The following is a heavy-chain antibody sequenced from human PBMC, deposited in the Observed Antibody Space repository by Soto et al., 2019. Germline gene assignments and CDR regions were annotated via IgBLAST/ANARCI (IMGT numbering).Heavy chain of an antibody. V-gene: IGHV3-30-3*01. J-gene: IGHJ3*02. CDR2: ISYDGSNK. Sequence: GGSLRLSCAASGFTFSSYAMHWVRQAPGKGLEWVAVISYDGSNKYYADSVKGRFTISRDNSKNTLYLQMNSLRAEDTAVYYCARVFDYDSSGYYLRGAFDIWGQGTLVTVS. CDR1: GFTFSSYA. CDR3: ARVFDYDSSGYYLRGAFDI. D-gene: IGHD3-22*01.